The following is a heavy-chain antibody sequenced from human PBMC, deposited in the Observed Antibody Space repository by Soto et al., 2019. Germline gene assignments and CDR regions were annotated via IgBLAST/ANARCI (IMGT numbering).Heavy chain of an antibody. J-gene: IGHJ4*02. CDR1: GFTFSNAW. D-gene: IGHD6-19*01. CDR2: IKSKTDGGTT. V-gene: IGHV3-15*01. Sequence: EVQLVESGGGLVKPGGSLRLSCAASGFTFSNAWMSWVRQAPGKGLEWVGRIKSKTDGGTTDYAAPVKGRFTISRDDSKNTLYLQMNSLKTEDTAVYYCNTDPHSSGWYRGDYWGQGTLVTVSS. CDR3: NTDPHSSGWYRGDY.